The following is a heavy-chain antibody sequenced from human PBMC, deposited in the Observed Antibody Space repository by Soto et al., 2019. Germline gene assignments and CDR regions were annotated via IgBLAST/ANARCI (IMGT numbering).Heavy chain of an antibody. CDR2: IYPGDSDT. CDR1: GYSFTSYW. J-gene: IGHJ6*02. Sequence: PGESLKISCKGSGYSFTSYWIGWVRQMPGKGLEWMGIIYPGDSDTRYSPSFQGQVTISADKSISTAYLQWSSLKASDTAMYYCARQVAGNFDDYYYGMDVWGQGTTVTVSS. CDR3: ARQVAGNFDDYYYGMDV. D-gene: IGHD6-19*01. V-gene: IGHV5-51*01.